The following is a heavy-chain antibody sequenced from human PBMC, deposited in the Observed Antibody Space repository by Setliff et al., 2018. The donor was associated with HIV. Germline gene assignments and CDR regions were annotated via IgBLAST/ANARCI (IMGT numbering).Heavy chain of an antibody. CDR3: ARDGCNSDKCYLNNLFDA. CDR1: GYIFTNYP. CDR2: INTGNGNT. J-gene: IGHJ5*02. D-gene: IGHD2-2*01. Sequence: ASVKVSCKASGYIFTNYPMHWVRQAPGQSLEWLGWINTGNGNTKYSQKFQDRVTFTRDTSATLAYMELSSLRSEDTAVYYCARDGCNSDKCYLNNLFDAWGQGTLVTVSS. V-gene: IGHV1-3*04.